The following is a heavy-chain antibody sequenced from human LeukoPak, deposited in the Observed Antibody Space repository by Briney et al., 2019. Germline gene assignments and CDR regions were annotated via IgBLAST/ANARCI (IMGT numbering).Heavy chain of an antibody. V-gene: IGHV3-74*01. D-gene: IGHD3-10*01. Sequence: GGSLRLSCAASGFPFSGYWMHWVRQAPGKGLGWVSLINSDSRDIKYADSVKGRFTISRDNAKNTLYLQMNSLRAEDTAVYYCARGKAGDDTNWFSDLWGRGTLVTVSS. J-gene: IGHJ2*01. CDR2: INSDSRDI. CDR1: GFPFSGYW. CDR3: ARGKAGDDTNWFSDL.